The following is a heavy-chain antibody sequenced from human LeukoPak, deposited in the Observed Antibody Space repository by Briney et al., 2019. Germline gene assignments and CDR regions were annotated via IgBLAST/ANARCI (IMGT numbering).Heavy chain of an antibody. CDR3: ARHLYSSGWYNPVRPLGPGNS. Sequence: SETLSLTCTVSGASISSNDYYWGWIRQPPGKGLEWIGSIHYSGSTYYNPSLESRVTISVDTSKNQFSLKLSSVTAADTAVYYCARHLYSSGWYNPVRPLGPGNSWGQGTLVTVSS. J-gene: IGHJ4*02. D-gene: IGHD6-19*01. CDR1: GASISSNDYY. CDR2: IHYSGST. V-gene: IGHV4-39*01.